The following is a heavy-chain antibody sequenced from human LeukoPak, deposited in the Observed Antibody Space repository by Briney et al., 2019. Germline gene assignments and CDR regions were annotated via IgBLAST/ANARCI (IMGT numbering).Heavy chain of an antibody. D-gene: IGHD2-2*02. CDR2: INHSGST. CDR1: GGSISSSSYY. J-gene: IGHJ3*02. Sequence: SETLSLTCTVSGGSISSSSYYWGWIRQPPGKGLEWIGEINHSGSTNYNPSLKSRVTISVDTSKNQFSLKLSSVTAADTAVYYCARAAIVVVVPAAIQEAFDIWGQGTMVTVSS. V-gene: IGHV4-39*07. CDR3: ARAAIVVVVPAAIQEAFDI.